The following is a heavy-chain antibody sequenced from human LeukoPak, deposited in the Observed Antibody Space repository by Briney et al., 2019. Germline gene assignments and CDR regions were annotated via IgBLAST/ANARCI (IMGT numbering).Heavy chain of an antibody. J-gene: IGHJ4*02. CDR1: GYTFTGYY. D-gene: IGHD3-22*01. CDR3: ARDAHYYDSSGHFDY. V-gene: IGHV1-2*02. Sequence: GASVKVSCKASGYTFTGYYMHWVRQAPGQGLEWMGWMNPNSGGTNYAQKFQGRVTMTRDTSISTAYMELSRLRSDDTAVYYCARDAHYYDSSGHFDYWGQGTLVTVSS. CDR2: MNPNSGGT.